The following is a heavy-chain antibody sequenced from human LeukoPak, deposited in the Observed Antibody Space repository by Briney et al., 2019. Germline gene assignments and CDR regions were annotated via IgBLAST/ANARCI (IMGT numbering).Heavy chain of an antibody. D-gene: IGHD2-15*01. J-gene: IGHJ5*02. Sequence: PGRSLRLSCAASGFTFDDYAMHWVRQAPGKGLEWVSGISWNSGSIGYADSVKGRFTISRDNAKNSLYLQMNSLRAEDTVLYYCAKGATIAATLGWFDPWGQGTLVTVSS. CDR1: GFTFDDYA. V-gene: IGHV3-9*01. CDR3: AKGATIAATLGWFDP. CDR2: ISWNSGSI.